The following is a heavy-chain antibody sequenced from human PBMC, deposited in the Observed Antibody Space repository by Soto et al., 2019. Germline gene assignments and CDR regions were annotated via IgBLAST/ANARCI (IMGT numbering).Heavy chain of an antibody. J-gene: IGHJ4*02. CDR1: GFSVSATY. CDR2: VFADGRT. Sequence: EVQLVESGGGLIQPGGSLRLSCAASGFSVSATYMAWFRQPPGRGLEWVSAVFADGRTYYPDSVKGRFTISRDNSKNTLFLQMTNLRADDTAVYHCTRGPSAGYIYGANWWFLDYWGQGTLVTVSS. CDR3: TRGPSAGYIYGANWWFLDY. D-gene: IGHD5-18*01. V-gene: IGHV3-53*01.